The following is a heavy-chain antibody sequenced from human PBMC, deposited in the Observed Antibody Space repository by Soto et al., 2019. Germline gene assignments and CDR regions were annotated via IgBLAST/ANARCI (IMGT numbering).Heavy chain of an antibody. J-gene: IGHJ4*02. V-gene: IGHV3-23*01. Sequence: PGGSLRLSCVASGFTFSSYAMTWVRQAPGKGLEWVSAITGSAGSTFYTDSVKGRFTISRDNYKNTLYLQMNGLRAEDTAVYYCAKGVLGYCSSNSCYAYDFWGQGTLVTVSS. D-gene: IGHD2-2*01. CDR2: ITGSAGST. CDR3: AKGVLGYCSSNSCYAYDF. CDR1: GFTFSSYA.